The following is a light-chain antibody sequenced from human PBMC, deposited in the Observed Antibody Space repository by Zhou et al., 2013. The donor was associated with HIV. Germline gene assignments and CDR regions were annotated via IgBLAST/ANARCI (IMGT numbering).Light chain of an antibody. V-gene: IGKV1-12*01. CDR3: QQTYTTPLST. J-gene: IGKJ2*01. CDR2: AAS. Sequence: DIQMTQSPSSVSASVGDRITITCRASQGISKWLAWFQQKPGKVPKRLIYAASSLQSGVPSRFSGSGSGTEFTLTISSLLPEDFATYYCQQTYTTPLSTFGQGTKVESK. CDR1: QGISKW.